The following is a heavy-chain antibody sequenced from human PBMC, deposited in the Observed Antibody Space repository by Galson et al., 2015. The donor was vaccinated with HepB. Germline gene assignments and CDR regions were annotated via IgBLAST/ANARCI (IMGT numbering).Heavy chain of an antibody. D-gene: IGHD3-16*01. CDR2: ISGTGGLI. V-gene: IGHV3-11*01. J-gene: IGHJ6*03. CDR3: AKDLMLQGLSYFYMDV. CDR1: GFTFSDFY. Sequence: SLRLSCAATGFTFSDFYMIWIRQAPGKGLEWVSYISGTGGLIYYADSVKGRFTISRDNAKNSLYLQMNSLRVEDTAVYYCAKDLMLQGLSYFYMDVWGKGTTVAVSS.